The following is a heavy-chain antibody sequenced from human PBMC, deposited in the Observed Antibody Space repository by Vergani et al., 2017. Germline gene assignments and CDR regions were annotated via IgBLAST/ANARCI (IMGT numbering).Heavy chain of an antibody. CDR3: ARNYDFWSGYYDYYYYMDV. D-gene: IGHD3-3*01. V-gene: IGHV2-26*01. CDR1: GFSLSNARMG. J-gene: IGHJ6*03. CDR2: IFSNDEK. Sequence: QITLKESGPTLVKPTETLTLTCTVSGFSLSNARMGVSWIRQPPGKALEWLAHIFSNDEKSYSTSLKSRLTISKDTSKSQVVLTMTNMDPVDTATYYCARNYDFWSGYYDYYYYMDVWGKGTTVTVSS.